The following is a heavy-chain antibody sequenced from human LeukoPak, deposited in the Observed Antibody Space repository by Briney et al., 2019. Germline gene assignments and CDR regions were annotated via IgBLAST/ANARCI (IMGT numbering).Heavy chain of an antibody. Sequence: GASVKVSCKASGGTFSSYAISWVRQAPGQGPEWMGRIIPIFGTANCAQKFQGRVTITTDESTSTAYMELSSLRSEDTAVYYCAREGLGAVDYYYYMDVWGKGTTVTVSS. V-gene: IGHV1-69*05. J-gene: IGHJ6*03. CDR1: GGTFSSYA. CDR3: AREGLGAVDYYYYMDV. CDR2: IIPIFGTA. D-gene: IGHD4-23*01.